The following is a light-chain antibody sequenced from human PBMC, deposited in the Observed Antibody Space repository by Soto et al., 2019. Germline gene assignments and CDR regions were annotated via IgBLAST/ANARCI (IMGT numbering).Light chain of an antibody. CDR1: QRISTW. J-gene: IGKJ4*01. Sequence: DIQMTQSPSTLPASVGDRVTITCRANQRISTWSACYPQNPGKAPNLLIYKASRLETGVPYRFSGSGSRTEFTLTISLLQPDDFATYYCQQYNSYSPLTFGGGTQVDI. CDR2: KAS. V-gene: IGKV1-5*03. CDR3: QQYNSYSPLT.